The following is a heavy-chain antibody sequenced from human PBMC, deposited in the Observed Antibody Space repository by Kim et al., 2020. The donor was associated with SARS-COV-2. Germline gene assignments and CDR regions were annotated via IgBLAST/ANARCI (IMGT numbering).Heavy chain of an antibody. J-gene: IGHJ4*02. Sequence: SETLSLTCTVSGGSISSSSYYWGWIRQPPGKGLEWIGSIYYSGSTYYNPSLKSRVTISVDTSKNQFSLKLSSVTADDTAVYYCARGNRRWLQLPVPFDYWGQGTLVTVSS. CDR1: GGSISSSSYY. CDR3: ARGNRRWLQLPVPFDY. D-gene: IGHD5-12*01. CDR2: IYYSGST. V-gene: IGHV4-39*07.